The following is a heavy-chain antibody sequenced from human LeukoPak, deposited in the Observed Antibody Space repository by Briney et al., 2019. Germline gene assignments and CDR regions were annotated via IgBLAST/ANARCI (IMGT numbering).Heavy chain of an antibody. CDR2: IIPIFDTT. J-gene: IGHJ6*04. CDR1: GGTFSSYA. CDR3: ARDLDTTVTMKGMDV. Sequence: SVKVSCKASGGTFSSYAINWVRQAPGQGLEWMGGIIPIFDTTNYAQNFQGRVTITADKSTNTAYMELSSLRSEDTAVYYCARDLDTTVTMKGMDVWGKGTTVTVSS. V-gene: IGHV1-69*06. D-gene: IGHD4-17*01.